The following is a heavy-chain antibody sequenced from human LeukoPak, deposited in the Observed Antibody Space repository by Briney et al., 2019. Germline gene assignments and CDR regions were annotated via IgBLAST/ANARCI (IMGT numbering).Heavy chain of an antibody. D-gene: IGHD3-16*01. CDR1: GGSFSGYY. V-gene: IGHV4-34*01. Sequence: SETLSLTCAVYGGSFSGYYWGWIRQPPGKGLEWIGEINHSGSTNYNPSLKSRVTISVDTSKNQFSLKLSSVTAADTAVYYCARTPVRLRWFDPWGQGTLVTVSS. CDR2: INHSGST. J-gene: IGHJ5*02. CDR3: ARTPVRLRWFDP.